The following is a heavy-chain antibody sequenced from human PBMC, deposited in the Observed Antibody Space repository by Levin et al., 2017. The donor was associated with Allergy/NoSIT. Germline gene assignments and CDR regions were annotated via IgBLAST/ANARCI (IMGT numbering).Heavy chain of an antibody. CDR1: GFSFTSYP. Sequence: PGGSLRLSCAASGFSFTSYPMNWVRQAPGKGLEWVSSIDSRSGGIYYADSVKGRFTISRDNAENSLYLQMNSLRAEDTAVYYCARFLLSYYYMDIWGKGTPVTVSS. CDR2: IDSRSGGI. CDR3: ARFLLSYYYMDI. D-gene: IGHD2-8*02. V-gene: IGHV3-21*06. J-gene: IGHJ6*03.